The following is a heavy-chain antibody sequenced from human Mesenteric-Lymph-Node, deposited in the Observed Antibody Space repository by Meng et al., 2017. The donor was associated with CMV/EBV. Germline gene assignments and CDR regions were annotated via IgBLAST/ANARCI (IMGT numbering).Heavy chain of an antibody. CDR3: ARQGSSSSASKFDY. D-gene: IGHD6-6*01. CDR2: MYYSGST. J-gene: IGHJ4*02. CDR1: GGSVSSGSYY. V-gene: IGHV4-39*01. Sequence: GSLRLSCTVSGGSVSSGSYYWSWIRQPPGKGLEWIGTMYYSGSTYHNPSLKSRVTISVDTSKNQFSLKLTSVTAADTAVYYRARQGSSSSASKFDYWGQGTLVTVSS.